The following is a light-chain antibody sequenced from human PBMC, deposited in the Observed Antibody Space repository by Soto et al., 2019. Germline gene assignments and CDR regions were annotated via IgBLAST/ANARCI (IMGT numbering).Light chain of an antibody. J-gene: IGKJ4*01. CDR2: AAS. V-gene: IGKV1-39*01. Sequence: DIQMTQSPSSLSASVGDRITITCRASQSISSYLNWYQQKPGKAPSLLIYAASTLQSGVPSRFSGSGSGTDFTLTISSLQPEDFAVYFYQERSNWPQLTFGGGTKVDIK. CDR3: QERSNWPQLT. CDR1: QSISSY.